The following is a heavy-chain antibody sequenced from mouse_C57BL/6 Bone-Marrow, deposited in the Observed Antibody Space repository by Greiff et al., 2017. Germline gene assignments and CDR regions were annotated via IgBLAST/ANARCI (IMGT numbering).Heavy chain of an antibody. Sequence: VKLMESGPELVKPGASVKLSCKASGYTFTSYGINWVKQRPGQGLEWIGWIYPRDGSTKYNEKFKGKATLTVDTSSSAAYMELHSLTYEDSAVYDCAGVECDGSSGDWYFDVGGTGTTVTVSS. J-gene: IGHJ1*03. CDR2: IYPRDGST. CDR3: AGVECDGSSGDWYFDV. CDR1: GYTFTSYG. D-gene: IGHD1-1*01. V-gene: IGHV1-85*01.